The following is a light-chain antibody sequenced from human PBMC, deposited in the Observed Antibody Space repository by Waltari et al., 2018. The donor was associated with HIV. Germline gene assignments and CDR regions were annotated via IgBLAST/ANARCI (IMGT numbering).Light chain of an antibody. CDR3: QKYYKWLLT. Sequence: IGMVYSPGTISVSPGERATLCCRAIESVNSNLAWYQKNPGQAPRLLSFGASTRATGTAARFSGSASGTEFTLNISRLLSEDCAVYDCQKYYKWLLTFGQGTRLAIK. CDR1: ESVNSN. V-gene: IGKV3D-15*01. J-gene: IGKJ5*01. CDR2: GAS.